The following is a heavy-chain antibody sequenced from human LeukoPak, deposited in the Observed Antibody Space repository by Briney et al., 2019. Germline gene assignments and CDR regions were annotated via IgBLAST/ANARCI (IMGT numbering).Heavy chain of an antibody. J-gene: IGHJ4*02. V-gene: IGHV1-46*01. CDR2: INPSGGST. CDR3: ARDSAWGPEFDY. CDR1: GYTFTSYY. Sequence: ASVKVSCKASGYTFTSYYMHWVRQAPGQGLEWMGIINPSGGSTNYAQKFQGRVTITTDESTSTAYMELSSLRSEDTAVYYCARDSAWGPEFDYWGQGTLVTVSS. D-gene: IGHD7-27*01.